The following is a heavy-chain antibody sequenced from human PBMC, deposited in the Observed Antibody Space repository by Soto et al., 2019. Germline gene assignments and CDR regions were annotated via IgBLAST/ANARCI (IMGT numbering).Heavy chain of an antibody. J-gene: IGHJ5*02. CDR1: GFMFSNYA. V-gene: IGHV3-23*01. D-gene: IGHD3-16*02. Sequence: EERLLESGGNLVQPGGSLRLSCTVSGFMFSNYAMTWVRQAPGKGLEWVSAINPGGENTYYADSLEGRFTISRDNSKNTLYLQMSSQSSEDTAIYYCAKKIYHRFDPLGPGTLVTVSS. CDR3: AKKIYHRFDP. CDR2: INPGGENT.